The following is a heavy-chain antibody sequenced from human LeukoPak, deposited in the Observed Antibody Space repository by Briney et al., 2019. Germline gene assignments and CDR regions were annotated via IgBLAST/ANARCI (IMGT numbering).Heavy chain of an antibody. J-gene: IGHJ3*02. Sequence: GGSLRLSCAASGFTFSSYEMNWVRQAPGKGLEWVSAISGSTGNTYYADSVKGRFTISRDNSKNTVYLQMNSLRAEDTAVYYCAKDPPYYYDSSGYGGGAFDIWGQGTMVTVSS. CDR3: AKDPPYYYDSSGYGGGAFDI. CDR1: GFTFSSYE. D-gene: IGHD3-22*01. V-gene: IGHV3-23*01. CDR2: ISGSTGNT.